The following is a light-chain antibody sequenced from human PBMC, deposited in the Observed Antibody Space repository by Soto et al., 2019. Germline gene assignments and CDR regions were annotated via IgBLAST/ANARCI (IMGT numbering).Light chain of an antibody. CDR3: QSYDNSPSTYV. Sequence: QSALTQPASVSGSPGQSITISCTGSSSDIGDYDYVSWYQQHPGKAPKVLISEVSNRPSGVSNRFSGSKSGNTASLTISGLQAEDEADYYCQSYDNSPSTYVFGTGTKLTVL. CDR1: SSDIGDYDY. J-gene: IGLJ1*01. V-gene: IGLV2-14*01. CDR2: EVS.